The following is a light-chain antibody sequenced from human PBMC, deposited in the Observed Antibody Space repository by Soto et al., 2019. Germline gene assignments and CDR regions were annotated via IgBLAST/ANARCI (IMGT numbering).Light chain of an antibody. CDR1: SSNIGGNS. V-gene: IGLV2-14*01. Sequence: QSVLTQPPSVSAAPGQKVTISCSGSSSNIGGNSVSWYQQLPGTAPKLMIYEVSNRPSGVSNRFSGSKSGNTASLTISGLQAEDEADYYCSSYTSISTPYVFGTGTKVTVL. J-gene: IGLJ1*01. CDR2: EVS. CDR3: SSYTSISTPYV.